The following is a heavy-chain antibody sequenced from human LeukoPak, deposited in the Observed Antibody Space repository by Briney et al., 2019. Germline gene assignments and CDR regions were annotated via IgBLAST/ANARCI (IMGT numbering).Heavy chain of an antibody. D-gene: IGHD3-9*01. J-gene: IGHJ5*02. CDR2: IYTGGST. Sequence: SQTLSLTCTVSGGSISSGSYYWSWIRQPAGKGLGWIGRIYTGGSTNYNPSLKSRVTISVDTSKNQFSLKLSSVTAADTAVYYCAREYYDILTGYSHYRFDPWGQGTLVTVSS. CDR1: GGSISSGSYY. CDR3: AREYYDILTGYSHYRFDP. V-gene: IGHV4-61*02.